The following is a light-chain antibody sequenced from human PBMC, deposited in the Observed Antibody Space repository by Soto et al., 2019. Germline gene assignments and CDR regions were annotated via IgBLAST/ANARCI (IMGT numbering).Light chain of an antibody. Sequence: SVLTQPPSVSGGPGQRVTISCTGSSSNIGAGYDVHWYQQLPGTAPKLLIYGNSNRPSGVPDRFSGSKSGTSASLAITGLQAEDEADYYCQSYDSSLSGSAFGTGTKVTVL. CDR2: GNS. CDR1: SSNIGAGYD. V-gene: IGLV1-40*01. CDR3: QSYDSSLSGSA. J-gene: IGLJ1*01.